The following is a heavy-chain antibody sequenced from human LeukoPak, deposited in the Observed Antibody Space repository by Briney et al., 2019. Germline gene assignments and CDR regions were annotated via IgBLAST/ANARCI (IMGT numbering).Heavy chain of an antibody. CDR3: ARSSSGYSYGYNFDY. V-gene: IGHV3-30*03. J-gene: IGHJ4*02. CDR2: ISYDGSNK. CDR1: GFTFTRYW. D-gene: IGHD5-18*01. Sequence: GGSLRLSCAASGFTFTRYWMHWVRQAPGKGLEWVAVISYDGSNKYYADSVKGRFTVSRDNSKNTLYLQMNSLRAEDTAVYYCARSSSGYSYGYNFDYWGQGTLVTVSS.